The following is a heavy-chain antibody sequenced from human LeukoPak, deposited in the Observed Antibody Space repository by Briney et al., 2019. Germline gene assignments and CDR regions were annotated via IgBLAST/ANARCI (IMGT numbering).Heavy chain of an antibody. CDR2: IYTSGST. V-gene: IGHV4-61*02. Sequence: SETLSLTCTVSRGSISSGSYYWSWIRQPAGKGLEWIGRIYTSGSTNYNPSLKSRVTISVDTSKNQFSLKLSSVTAADTAVYYCARHEPGYCSSTSCYYSNWFDPWGQGTLVTVSS. CDR3: ARHEPGYCSSTSCYYSNWFDP. CDR1: RGSISSGSYY. J-gene: IGHJ5*02. D-gene: IGHD2-2*01.